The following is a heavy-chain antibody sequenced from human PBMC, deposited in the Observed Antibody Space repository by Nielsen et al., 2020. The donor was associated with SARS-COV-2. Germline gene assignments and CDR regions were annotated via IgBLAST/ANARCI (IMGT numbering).Heavy chain of an antibody. V-gene: IGHV4-59*13. CDR2: IFNTGST. D-gene: IGHD6-13*01. CDR1: GGSIGSYY. CDR3: ARDRWQQLVPTY. J-gene: IGHJ4*02. Sequence: SDTLSLTCTVFGGSIGSYYWSWIRQPPGKGLEWIGHIFNTGSTSYNPSLRNRVTILVDTSKNHFSLKLTSVTAADTAVYYCARDRWQQLVPTYWGQGTLVTVSS.